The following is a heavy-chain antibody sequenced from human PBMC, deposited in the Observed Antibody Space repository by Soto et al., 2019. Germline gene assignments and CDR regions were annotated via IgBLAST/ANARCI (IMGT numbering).Heavy chain of an antibody. CDR2: ISGSGGST. CDR1: GFTFSSYA. Sequence: PGGSLRLSCAASGFTFSSYAMSWVRQAPGKGLEWVSAISGSGGSTYYADSVKGRFTISRDNSKNTLYLQMNSLRAEDTAVYYCAKVSTYYDFWSGYGGKDNWFDPWGQGTLVTVSS. J-gene: IGHJ5*02. CDR3: AKVSTYYDFWSGYGGKDNWFDP. D-gene: IGHD3-3*01. V-gene: IGHV3-23*01.